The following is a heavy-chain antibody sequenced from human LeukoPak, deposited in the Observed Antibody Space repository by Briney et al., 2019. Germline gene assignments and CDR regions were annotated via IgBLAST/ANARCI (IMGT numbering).Heavy chain of an antibody. CDR2: IHYSGTT. Sequence: PSETLSLTCTVSGGSISSSSDYWAWVRQPPGKGLEWIGSIHYSGTTYYTSSLKSRVTMSVDTSKNQFSLKLSSVTAADTAVYYCARLDYYDSSGFDYWGQGTLVTVSS. V-gene: IGHV4-39*07. D-gene: IGHD3-22*01. J-gene: IGHJ4*02. CDR1: GGSISSSSDY. CDR3: ARLDYYDSSGFDY.